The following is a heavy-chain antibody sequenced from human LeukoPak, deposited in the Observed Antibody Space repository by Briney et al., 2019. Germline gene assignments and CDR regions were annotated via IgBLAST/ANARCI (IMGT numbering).Heavy chain of an antibody. J-gene: IGHJ4*02. CDR1: GYSFTSYW. Sequence: GESPKTSRNGSGYSFTSYWIGWVPQMPGKGLEWMGIIYPDESDTKYSPSLQGRVTISADKSISTAYLQWRSLKASDTAMYYCGRTHSNYMIDYWGQGTLVTVSS. V-gene: IGHV5-51*01. D-gene: IGHD4-11*01. CDR3: GRTHSNYMIDY. CDR2: IYPDESDT.